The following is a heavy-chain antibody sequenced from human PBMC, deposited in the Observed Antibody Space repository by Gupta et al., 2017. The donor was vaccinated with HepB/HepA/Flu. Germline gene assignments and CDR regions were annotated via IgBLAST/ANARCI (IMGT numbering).Heavy chain of an antibody. V-gene: IGHV3-15*01. J-gene: IGHJ4*02. CDR1: GFIFSNAW. Sequence: EVQLVESGGGLVKPGGSLRLSCAASGFIFSNAWMSWVRQAPGKGLEWVGRIKSKTDGGTTDYAAPVKGRFTISRDDSKNTLYLQMNSLKTEDTAVYYCTTVNGDGPYYDFWSGYYDTYFDYWGQGTLVTVSS. D-gene: IGHD3-3*01. CDR3: TTVNGDGPYYDFWSGYYDTYFDY. CDR2: IKSKTDGGTT.